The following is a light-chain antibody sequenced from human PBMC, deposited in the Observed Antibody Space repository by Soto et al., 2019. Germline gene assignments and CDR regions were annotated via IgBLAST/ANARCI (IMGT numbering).Light chain of an antibody. J-gene: IGKJ2*01. Sequence: EIVLTQSPGTLSLSPGERATLSCRASQRVRRNYLAWYRQKPGQAPRLLIYGATSRATGIPDRFSGSGSGTDFTLTISRLEPEDFAVYYCQQYDSTPLYTFGQGTKLEIK. CDR2: GAT. V-gene: IGKV3-20*01. CDR3: QQYDSTPLYT. CDR1: QRVRRNY.